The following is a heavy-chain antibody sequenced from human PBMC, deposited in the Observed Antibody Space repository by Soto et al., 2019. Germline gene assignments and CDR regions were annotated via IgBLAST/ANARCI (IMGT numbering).Heavy chain of an antibody. J-gene: IGHJ6*02. CDR1: GGSFSGYY. V-gene: IGHV4-34*01. D-gene: IGHD3-9*01. CDR2: INHSGST. Sequence: QVQLQQWGAGLLKPSETLSLTCAVYGGSFSGYYWSWIRQPPGKGLEWIGKINHSGSTNYNPSPKSRVTILVDTSKNQFSLKLSSVTAADTAVYYCARDRPYYDILTQPRTSYGMDVWGQGTTVTVSS. CDR3: ARDRPYYDILTQPRTSYGMDV.